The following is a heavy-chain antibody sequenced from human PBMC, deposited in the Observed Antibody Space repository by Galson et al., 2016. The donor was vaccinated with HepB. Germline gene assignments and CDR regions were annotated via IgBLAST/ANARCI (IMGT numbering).Heavy chain of an antibody. CDR3: TTWLSHHFDY. V-gene: IGHV3-23*01. J-gene: IGHJ4*02. Sequence: SLRLSCAASGFTFRNYALSWVRRAPGKGLEWVPHIDGPTPNTHYADSARGRFSIYRDNSRDTLYLQMDSLTAEDSAIYYCTTWLSHHFDYWGQGTRVTVSS. CDR2: IDGPTPNT. D-gene: IGHD6-19*01. CDR1: GFTFRNYA.